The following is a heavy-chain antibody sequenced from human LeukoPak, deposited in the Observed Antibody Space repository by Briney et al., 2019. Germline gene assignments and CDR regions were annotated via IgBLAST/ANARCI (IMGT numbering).Heavy chain of an antibody. J-gene: IGHJ4*02. CDR3: AREWGRDIVVVIAIKTLVD. Sequence: ASVKVSCKASGYTFTGYYMHWVRQAPGQGLEWMGWINPNSGGTNYAQKFQGRVTMTRDTSISTAYVELSRLRSDDTAVYYCAREWGRDIVVVIAIKTLVDWGQGTLVTVSS. V-gene: IGHV1-2*02. CDR1: GYTFTGYY. CDR2: INPNSGGT. D-gene: IGHD2-21*01.